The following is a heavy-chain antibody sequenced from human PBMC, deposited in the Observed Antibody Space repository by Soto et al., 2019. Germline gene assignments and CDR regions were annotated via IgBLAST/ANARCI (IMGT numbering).Heavy chain of an antibody. CDR1: GGSISSYY. CDR3: ARGASIVVVPAATQNWFDP. D-gene: IGHD2-2*01. V-gene: IGHV4-59*01. CDR2: IYYSGST. Sequence: SETLSLTCTVSGGSISSYYWSWIRQPPGKGLEWIGYIYYSGSTNYNPSLKSRVTISVDTSKNQFSLKLSSVTAADTAVYYCARGASIVVVPAATQNWFDPWGQGTLVTVSS. J-gene: IGHJ5*02.